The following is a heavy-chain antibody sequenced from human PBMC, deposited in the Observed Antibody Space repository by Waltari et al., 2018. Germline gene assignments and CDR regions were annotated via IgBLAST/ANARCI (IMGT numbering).Heavy chain of an antibody. CDR2: IYYSGST. J-gene: IGHJ4*02. CDR1: GGSISSGGYY. CDR3: ARVGVSGYSDY. V-gene: IGHV4-31*03. Sequence: QVQLQESGPGLVKPSQTLSLTCTVSGGSISSGGYYWSWIRQHPGKGLEWIGYIYYSGSTYDNPSLTSRVTISVDTAKNQFSLKLSSVTAADTAVYYCARVGVSGYSDYWGQGTLVTVSS. D-gene: IGHD3-22*01.